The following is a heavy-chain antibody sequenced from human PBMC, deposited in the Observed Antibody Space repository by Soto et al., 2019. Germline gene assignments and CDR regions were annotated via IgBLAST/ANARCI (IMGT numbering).Heavy chain of an antibody. CDR3: AKDLERASIYYYYMDV. CDR2: ISGSGGRT. D-gene: IGHD1-1*01. J-gene: IGHJ6*03. Sequence: GGSLRLSCAASGFTFSSYAMTWVRQAPGKGLEWVSGISGSGGRTYFADTVKGRFTISRDNSKNTLYLQMNSLRAEDTAVYYCAKDLERASIYYYYMDVWGKGTTVTVSS. V-gene: IGHV3-23*01. CDR1: GFTFSSYA.